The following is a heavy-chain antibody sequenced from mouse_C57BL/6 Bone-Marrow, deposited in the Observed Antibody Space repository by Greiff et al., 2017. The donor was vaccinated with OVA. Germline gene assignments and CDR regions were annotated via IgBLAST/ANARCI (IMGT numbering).Heavy chain of an antibody. D-gene: IGHD2-4*01. CDR2: IYPGGGYT. CDR1: GYTFTNYW. Sequence: QVQLKQSGAELVRPGTSVKMSCKASGYTFTNYWIGWAKQRPGHGLEWIGDIYPGGGYTNYNEKFKGKATLTADKSSSTAYMQFSSLTSEDSAIYYCAIYDYDEGFDYWGQGTTLTVSS. J-gene: IGHJ2*01. CDR3: AIYDYDEGFDY. V-gene: IGHV1-63*01.